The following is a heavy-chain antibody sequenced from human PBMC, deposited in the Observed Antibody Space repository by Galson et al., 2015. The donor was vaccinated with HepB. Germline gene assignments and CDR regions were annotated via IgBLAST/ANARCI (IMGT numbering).Heavy chain of an antibody. CDR2: ISSSSSAI. J-gene: IGHJ4*02. CDR3: ARSAYHTSGWYEDC. D-gene: IGHD6-19*01. Sequence: SLRLSCAASGFTLSSYSMNWVRQAPGKGLEWVSYISSSSSAIFYADSVKGRFTISRDNAKNSLYLQMNSPTGEDTAVYFCARSAYHTSGWYEDCWGQGTLVTVSS. CDR1: GFTLSSYS. V-gene: IGHV3-48*01.